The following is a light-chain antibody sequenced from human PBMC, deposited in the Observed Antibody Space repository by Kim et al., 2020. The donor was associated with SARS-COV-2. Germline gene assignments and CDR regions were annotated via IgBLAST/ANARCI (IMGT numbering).Light chain of an antibody. CDR3: AVWDDSLSGVV. Sequence: QSVLTQPPSASATPGQRVTISCSGTSSNIGGNYVCWYQQLPGAAPKLLIFRTNQRASGLPDRFSGSKSGTSASLAISGLRSEDEADYYCAVWDDSLSGVVFGGGTKLTVL. CDR1: SSNIGGNY. V-gene: IGLV1-47*01. J-gene: IGLJ2*01. CDR2: RTN.